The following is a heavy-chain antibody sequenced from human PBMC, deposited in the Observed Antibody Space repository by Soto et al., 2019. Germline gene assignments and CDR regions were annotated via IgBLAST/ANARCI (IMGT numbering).Heavy chain of an antibody. V-gene: IGHV4-34*01. J-gene: IGHJ2*01. CDR2: INHSGST. D-gene: IGHD6-13*01. CDR3: ARTVGRGSRAAAGQGWYFDL. Sequence: QVQLQQWGAGLLKPSETLSLTCAVYGGSFSGYYWSWIRQPPGKGLEWIGEINHSGSTNYNPSLKSRVTISVDTSKNQCSLKLSSVTAADTAVYYCARTVGRGSRAAAGQGWYFDLWGRGTLVTVSS. CDR1: GGSFSGYY.